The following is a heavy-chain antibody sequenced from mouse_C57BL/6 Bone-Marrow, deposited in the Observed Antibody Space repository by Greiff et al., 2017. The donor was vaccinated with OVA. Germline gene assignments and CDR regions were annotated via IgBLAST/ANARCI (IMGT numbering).Heavy chain of an antibody. CDR3: ARDKGYYSNYEGFAY. D-gene: IGHD2-5*01. V-gene: IGHV5-4*01. Sequence: DVKLVESGGGLVKPGGSLKLSCAASGFTFSSYAMSWVRQTPEKRLEWVATISDGGSYIYYPDNVKGRFTISRDNAKNNLYLQMSHLKSEDTAMYYCARDKGYYSNYEGFAYWGQGTLVTVSA. J-gene: IGHJ3*01. CDR2: ISDGGSYI. CDR1: GFTFSSYA.